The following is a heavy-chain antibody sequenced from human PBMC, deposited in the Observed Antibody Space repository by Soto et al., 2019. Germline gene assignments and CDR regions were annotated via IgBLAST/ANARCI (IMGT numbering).Heavy chain of an antibody. J-gene: IGHJ6*02. CDR1: GGSVSSGSYY. D-gene: IGHD4-17*01. CDR3: ARVNYGDYYYGMDV. CDR2: IYYSGTT. Sequence: SETLSLTCTVSGGSVSSGSYYWTWIRQPPGKGLEWLGYIYYSGTTNYTPPLKSRLTISLDTSKNQFSLKLSSVTAADTALYYCARVNYGDYYYGMDVWGQGTTVTVSS. V-gene: IGHV4-61*01.